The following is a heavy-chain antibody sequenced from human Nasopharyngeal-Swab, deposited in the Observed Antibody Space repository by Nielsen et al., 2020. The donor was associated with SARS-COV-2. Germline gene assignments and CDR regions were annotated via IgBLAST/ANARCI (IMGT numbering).Heavy chain of an antibody. CDR3: ARGSLYSGRYYPDP. CDR2: INLGNGDT. Sequence: WGRQAPGQRLEWMGWINLGNGDTRYSQNFQGRVTITRDTSATTLYMELSSLRSEDTAVYYCARGSLYSGRYYPDPWGQGTLVTVSS. J-gene: IGHJ5*02. D-gene: IGHD5-12*01. V-gene: IGHV1-3*01.